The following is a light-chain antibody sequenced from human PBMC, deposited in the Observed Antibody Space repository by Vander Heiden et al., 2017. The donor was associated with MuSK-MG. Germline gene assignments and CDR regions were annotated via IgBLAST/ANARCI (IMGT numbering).Light chain of an antibody. CDR3: STWDYSLSAPYVV. Sequence: QSALTQEDSGPGPVGQEVTLSCTGNSNNIVSYAVGWYQQISHGAPKTVMFGNSLPSGIPDRFSGSKSGTTASLTISGLQPEDEADYYCSTWDYSLSAPYVVFGGGTKLTVL. J-gene: IGLJ2*01. CDR1: SNNIVSYA. V-gene: IGLV1-44*01. CDR2: GNS.